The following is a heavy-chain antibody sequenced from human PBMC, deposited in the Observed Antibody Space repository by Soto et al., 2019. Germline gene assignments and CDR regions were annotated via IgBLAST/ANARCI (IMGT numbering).Heavy chain of an antibody. V-gene: IGHV4-31*03. D-gene: IGHD2-2*01. Sequence: SETLSLICTVSGDSTSGGASFWSWIRQPPGKGLEWIANVYYSGSSYYNPSLKSRLTISVDTTKNQFSLQLKSMTAADTAVYYCAKLSCTSSTCYFPGWFDPWGQGTLVTVSS. J-gene: IGHJ5*02. CDR3: AKLSCTSSTCYFPGWFDP. CDR1: GDSTSGGASF. CDR2: VYYSGSS.